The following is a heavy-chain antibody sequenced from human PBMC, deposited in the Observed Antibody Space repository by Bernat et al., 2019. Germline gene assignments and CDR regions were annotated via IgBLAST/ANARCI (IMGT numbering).Heavy chain of an antibody. CDR3: ARRWGPGGVFGTPSHPQYGIDV. CDR1: GGSFSGYY. J-gene: IGHJ6*02. Sequence: QVQLQQWGAGLLKPSETLSLTCAVYGGSFSGYYWSWIRQPPGKGLAWIGEINHSGSTNYNPSLKGRVTITVDTAQNQFSRKLRSVTAAETAVYYCARRWGPGGVFGTPSHPQYGIDVWGQGTTVTVSS. CDR2: INHSGST. D-gene: IGHD3-3*01. V-gene: IGHV4-34*01.